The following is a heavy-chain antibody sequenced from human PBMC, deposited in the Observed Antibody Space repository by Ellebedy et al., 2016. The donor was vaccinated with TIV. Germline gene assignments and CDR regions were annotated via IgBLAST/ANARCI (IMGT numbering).Heavy chain of an antibody. CDR1: GFTFSSYG. D-gene: IGHD6-19*01. J-gene: IGHJ4*02. CDR3: ASRAVALRPYYLDY. V-gene: IGHV3-33*01. CDR2: IWYDGSNK. Sequence: PGGSLRLSCAASGFTFSSYGMHWVRQAPGKGLEWVAVIWYDGSNKYYADSVKGRFTISRDNSKNTLYLQMNSLRAEDTAVYYCASRAVALRPYYLDYWGQGALVTVSS.